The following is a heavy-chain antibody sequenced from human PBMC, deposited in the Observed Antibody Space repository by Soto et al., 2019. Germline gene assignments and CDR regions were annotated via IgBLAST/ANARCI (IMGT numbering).Heavy chain of an antibody. Sequence: SETLSLTCTVSGGSISSGDYYWSWIRQPPGKGLEWIGYIYYSGSTYYNPSLKSRVTISVDTSKNQFSLKLSSVTAADTAVYYCARAAMFIDEAQYYYYYYGMDVWGQGTTVTVS. CDR3: ARAAMFIDEAQYYYYYYGMDV. D-gene: IGHD3-16*01. V-gene: IGHV4-30-4*01. J-gene: IGHJ6*02. CDR1: GGSISSGDYY. CDR2: IYYSGST.